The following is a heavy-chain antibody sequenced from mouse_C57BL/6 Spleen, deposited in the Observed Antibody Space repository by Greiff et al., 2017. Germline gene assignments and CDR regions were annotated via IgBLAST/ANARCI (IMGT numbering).Heavy chain of an antibody. Sequence: QVQLQQSGAELMKPGASVKLSCTATGYTFTGYWIEWVKQRPGHGLEWIGNINPSNGGTNYNEKFKSKATLTVDKSSSTAYMQLSSLTSEDSAVYYCARRGPYYFDYWGQGTTRTVSS. V-gene: IGHV1-53*01. J-gene: IGHJ2*01. CDR3: ARRGPYYFDY. CDR2: INPSNGGT. CDR1: GYTFTGYW.